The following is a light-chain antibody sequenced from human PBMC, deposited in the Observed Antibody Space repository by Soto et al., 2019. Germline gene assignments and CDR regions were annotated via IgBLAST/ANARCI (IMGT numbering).Light chain of an antibody. CDR3: QAWDSNLV. CDR2: QDS. J-gene: IGLJ2*01. Sequence: SYELTQPPSVSVSPGQTASITCSGDKLGDKYACWYQQKPGQSPVLVIYQDSKRPSGIPERFSGSNSGNTATLTISGTQAMDEADYYCQAWDSNLVFGGGTQLTVL. V-gene: IGLV3-1*01. CDR1: KLGDKY.